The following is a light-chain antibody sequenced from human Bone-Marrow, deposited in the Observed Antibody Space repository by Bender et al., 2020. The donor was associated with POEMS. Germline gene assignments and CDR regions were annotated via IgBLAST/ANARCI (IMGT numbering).Light chain of an antibody. CDR2: EGS. CDR1: SSDVGNYNF. V-gene: IGLV2-23*01. J-gene: IGLJ3*02. CDR3: CSYAGSTTWV. Sequence: QSALTQPASVSGSPGQSITISCTGTSSDVGNYNFVSWYQQHPGKAPKLMIYEGSKRPSGVSNRFSGSKSGNTASLTLSGLQAEDEADYYCCSYAGSTTWVFGGGTKLTVL.